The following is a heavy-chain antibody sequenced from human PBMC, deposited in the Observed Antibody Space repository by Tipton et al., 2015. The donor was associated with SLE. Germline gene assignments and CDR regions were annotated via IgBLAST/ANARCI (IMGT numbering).Heavy chain of an antibody. J-gene: IGHJ3*02. CDR2: INHSGST. CDR3: ARGRAGAAFDI. V-gene: IGHV4-34*01. Sequence: TLSLTCAVYGGSFSGYYWSWIRQPPGKGLEWIGEINHSGSTNYNPSLKSRVTISVDTSKNQFSLKLSSVTAADTAVYYCARGRAGAAFDIWGQGTMVTASS. CDR1: GGSFSGYY. D-gene: IGHD1-26*01.